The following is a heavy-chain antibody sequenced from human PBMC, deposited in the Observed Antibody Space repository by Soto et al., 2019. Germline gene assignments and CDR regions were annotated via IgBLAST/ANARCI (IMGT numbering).Heavy chain of an antibody. CDR1: GFTFSSYG. CDR3: AKDLVGYNWNYFDY. CDR2: ISYDGSNK. D-gene: IGHD1-20*01. Sequence: GGSLRLSCAASGFTFSSYGMHWVRQAPGKGLEWVAVISYDGSNKYYADSVKGRFTISRDNSKNTLYLQMNSLRAEDTAVYYCAKDLVGYNWNYFDYWGQGTLVTVSS. V-gene: IGHV3-30*18. J-gene: IGHJ4*02.